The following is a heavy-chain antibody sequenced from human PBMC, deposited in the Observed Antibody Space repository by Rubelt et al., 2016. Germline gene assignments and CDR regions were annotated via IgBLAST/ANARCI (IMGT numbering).Heavy chain of an antibody. Sequence: GGSLRVSCAASGFDFRYFAMTWVRHAPGKGLEWVAGISGSGLNSYYAESVKGRFTLSRDNSRDTLYLQMSSLRAEDTATYYCAKPYVGYCTTTSCLNPRELLGFDSWGQGALVTVSS. CDR2: ISGSGLNS. V-gene: IGHV3-23*01. CDR3: AKPYVGYCTTTSCLNPRELLGFDS. J-gene: IGHJ4*02. CDR1: GFDFRYFA. D-gene: IGHD2-2*01.